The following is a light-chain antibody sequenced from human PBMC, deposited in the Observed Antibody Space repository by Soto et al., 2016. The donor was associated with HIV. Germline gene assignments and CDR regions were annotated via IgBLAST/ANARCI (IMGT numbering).Light chain of an antibody. CDR2: EAS. CDR3: QQYNSYSPLT. V-gene: IGKV1D-16*01. CDR1: QAISTW. J-gene: IGKJ4*01. Sequence: DIQMTQSPSSVSASVRDTVTVTCRASQAISTWLAWYQQMPGKAPRLLIYEASTLQTWVPSRFSGSGSGTDFTLTISSLQPDDFATYYCQQYNSYSPLTFGGGTKVEIK.